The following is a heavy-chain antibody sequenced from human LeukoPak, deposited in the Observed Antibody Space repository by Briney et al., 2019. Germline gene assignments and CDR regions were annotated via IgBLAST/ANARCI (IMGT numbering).Heavy chain of an antibody. Sequence: GGSLRLSCEASGFTFSSYAMSWVRQAPGKGLEKGSTIGGGGGYTFYADSVKGRFTISRDNSKNTLSLQMNSLRAEDTAVYYCARDSDSGPWIQLWCWGQGTLVTVSS. CDR2: IGGGGGYT. CDR3: ARDSDSGPWIQLWC. D-gene: IGHD5-18*01. V-gene: IGHV3-23*01. CDR1: GFTFSSYA. J-gene: IGHJ4*02.